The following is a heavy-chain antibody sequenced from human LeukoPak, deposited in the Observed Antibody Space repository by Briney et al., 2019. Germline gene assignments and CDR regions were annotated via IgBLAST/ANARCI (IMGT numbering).Heavy chain of an antibody. Sequence: PGGSLRLSCVGSGFTFSNYWMSWVRQAPGKGLEWVANINLYGSEKYYVDSVKGRFTISRENANNSLYLQMNSLRAEDTAVYYCARGGILQGRFDYWGQGTLVTVSS. CDR2: INLYGSEK. CDR1: GFTFSNYW. V-gene: IGHV3-7*03. CDR3: ARGGILQGRFDY. D-gene: IGHD1-1*01. J-gene: IGHJ4*02.